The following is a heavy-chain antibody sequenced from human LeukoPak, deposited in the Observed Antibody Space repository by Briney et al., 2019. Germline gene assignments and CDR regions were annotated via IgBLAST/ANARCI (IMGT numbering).Heavy chain of an antibody. CDR1: GLTFYTYA. D-gene: IGHD6-13*01. Sequence: GGSLRLSCSVSGLTFYTYAMSWVRQAPGKGLEWVSAISGRDGRTYYTDSVKGRFTISRDNSKNTLYLQMNSLRAEDTAVYYCCTSPSFGSSWYQFDYWGQGALVIVSS. J-gene: IGHJ4*02. CDR2: ISGRDGRT. V-gene: IGHV3-23*01. CDR3: CTSPSFGSSWYQFDY.